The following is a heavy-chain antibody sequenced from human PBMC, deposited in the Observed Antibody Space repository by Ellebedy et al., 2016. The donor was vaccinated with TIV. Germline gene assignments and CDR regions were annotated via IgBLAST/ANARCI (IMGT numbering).Heavy chain of an antibody. J-gene: IGHJ5*02. CDR2: IYYSGST. CDR3: ARDLNPIAAAGNVPGWFDP. CDR1: GGSISSSSYY. D-gene: IGHD6-13*01. Sequence: SETLSLTXTVSGGSISSSSYYWGWIRQPPGKGLEWIGSIYYSGSTYYNPSLKSRVTISVDTSKNQFSLKLSSVTAADTAVYYCARDLNPIAAAGNVPGWFDPWGQGTLVTVSS. V-gene: IGHV4-39*07.